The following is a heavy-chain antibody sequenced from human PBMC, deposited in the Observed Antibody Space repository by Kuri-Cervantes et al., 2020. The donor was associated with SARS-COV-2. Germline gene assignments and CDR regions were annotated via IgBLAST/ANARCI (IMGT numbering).Heavy chain of an antibody. D-gene: IGHD2-8*01. Sequence: GGSLRLSCTDSGFNFSRTDMHWVRNTPGRGLEWVAVISYDGRKKKCVTSGKGRFTISRDNSKNTLYLQVKSLKSEDTAIYYCAKDRFGVHDFWGQGTLVTVSS. CDR3: AKDRFGVHDF. CDR1: GFNFSRTD. CDR2: ISYDGRKK. V-gene: IGHV3-30*18. J-gene: IGHJ4*02.